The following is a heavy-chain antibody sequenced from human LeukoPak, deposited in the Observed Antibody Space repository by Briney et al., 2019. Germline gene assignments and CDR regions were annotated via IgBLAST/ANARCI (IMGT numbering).Heavy chain of an antibody. J-gene: IGHJ6*03. Sequence: ASVNVSCTASGYTFTSYGISWVRQAPGQGLEWMGWISAYNGNTNYAQKLQGRVTMTTDTSTSTAYMELRSLRSDDTAVYYCARGVGGSYYVDYYYYMDVWGKGTTVTVSS. V-gene: IGHV1-18*01. CDR1: GYTFTSYG. CDR3: ARGVGGSYYVDYYYYMDV. D-gene: IGHD1-26*01. CDR2: ISAYNGNT.